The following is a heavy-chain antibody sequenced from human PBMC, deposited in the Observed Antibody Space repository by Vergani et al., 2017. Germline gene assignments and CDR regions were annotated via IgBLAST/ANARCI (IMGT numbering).Heavy chain of an antibody. Sequence: EVQLVESGGVVVQPGGSLRLFCAASGVTFDDYTMHWVRQAPGKGLEWVSLISWDGGSTYYADSVKGRFTISRDNSQNSLYLQMNSLRTEDTALYYCAKVLKRNYYGSGIGYWGQGTLVTVSS. J-gene: IGHJ4*02. D-gene: IGHD3-10*01. V-gene: IGHV3-43*01. CDR2: ISWDGGST. CDR1: GVTFDDYT. CDR3: AKVLKRNYYGSGIGY.